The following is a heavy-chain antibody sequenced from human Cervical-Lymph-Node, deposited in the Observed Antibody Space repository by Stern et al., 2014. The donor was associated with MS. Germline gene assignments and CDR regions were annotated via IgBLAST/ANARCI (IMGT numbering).Heavy chain of an antibody. Sequence: QVQLVESGPGLVQPSETLSLTCTVSGGSVSSDAYSWTWIRQPPGTGLEWIGYIYHSGSASYNPSLKSRVTMSVDTSKNQFSLRLSSVTAADTAVYYCARQVRDWGQGTLVTVSS. CDR3: ARQVRD. V-gene: IGHV4-61*08. J-gene: IGHJ4*02. CDR2: IYHSGSA. CDR1: GGSVSSDAYS.